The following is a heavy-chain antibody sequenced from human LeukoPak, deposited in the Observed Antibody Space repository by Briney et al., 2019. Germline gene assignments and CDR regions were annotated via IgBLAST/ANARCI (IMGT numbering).Heavy chain of an antibody. CDR3: ASYDFWSGYYDYYYYMDV. J-gene: IGHJ6*03. V-gene: IGHV1-2*02. D-gene: IGHD3-3*01. CDR1: GYTFTGYY. Sequence: GASVKVSCKASGYTFTGYYMHWVRQAPGQGLEWMGWINPNSGGTNYAQKFQGRVTMTRDTSISTAYMELSRLRSDDTAVYYCASYDFWSGYYDYYYYMDVWGKGTTVTVSS. CDR2: INPNSGGT.